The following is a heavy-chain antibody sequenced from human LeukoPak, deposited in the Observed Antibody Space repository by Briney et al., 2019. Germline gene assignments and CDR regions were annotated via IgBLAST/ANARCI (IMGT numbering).Heavy chain of an antibody. D-gene: IGHD3-10*01. Sequence: GGSLRLSCAASGFTFSSYSMNWVRQAPGKGLEWVSSISSSSSYTNYADSVRGRFTISRENAKNSLYLQMNSLRAEDTAVYYCARDLGVVRGVFTLDYWGQGTLVTVSS. CDR2: ISSSSSYT. CDR3: ARDLGVVRGVFTLDY. V-gene: IGHV3-21*01. CDR1: GFTFSSYS. J-gene: IGHJ4*02.